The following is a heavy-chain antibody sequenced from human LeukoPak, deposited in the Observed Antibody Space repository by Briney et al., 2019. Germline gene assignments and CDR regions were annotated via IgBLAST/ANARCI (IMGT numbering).Heavy chain of an antibody. D-gene: IGHD5-24*01. CDR1: GFTFSDYY. CDR2: ISSSGSTI. CDR3: AKDPERGEDY. J-gene: IGHJ4*02. V-gene: IGHV3-11*04. Sequence: GGSLRLSCAASGFTFSDYYMNWIRQAPGKGLEGVSYISSSGSTIYYADSVKGRFTISRDNPKNTLYLQMNSLRAEDTAVYYCAKDPERGEDYWGQGTLVTVSS.